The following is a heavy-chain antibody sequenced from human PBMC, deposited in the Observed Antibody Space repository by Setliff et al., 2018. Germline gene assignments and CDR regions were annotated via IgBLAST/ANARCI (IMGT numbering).Heavy chain of an antibody. CDR3: VNARMVTTWGRAY. J-gene: IGHJ4*02. CDR1: GFTFSSYA. Sequence: GGSLRLSCSASGFTFSSYAMTWVRQAPGKGREWVSSISGSGRTTYYAASVKGRLTITRDNSRSTLFLQMNSLRADDTAVYFCVNARMVTTWGRAYWGQGTLVTVSS. D-gene: IGHD4-17*01. V-gene: IGHV3-23*01. CDR2: ISGSGRTT.